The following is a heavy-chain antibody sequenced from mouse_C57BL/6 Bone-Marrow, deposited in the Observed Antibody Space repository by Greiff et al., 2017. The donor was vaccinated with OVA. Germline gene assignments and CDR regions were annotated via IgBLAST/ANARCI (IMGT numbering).Heavy chain of an antibody. CDR2: IYPRSGNT. CDR1: GYTFTSYG. J-gene: IGHJ4*01. Sequence: VKLQESGAELARPGASVKLSCKASGYTFTSYGISWVKQRTGQGLEWIGEIYPRSGNTYYNEKFKGKATLTADKSSSTAYMGLRSLTSEDSAVYFCAREGMVTTFYYYAMDYWGQGTSVTVSS. D-gene: IGHD2-1*01. CDR3: AREGMVTTFYYYAMDY. V-gene: IGHV1-81*01.